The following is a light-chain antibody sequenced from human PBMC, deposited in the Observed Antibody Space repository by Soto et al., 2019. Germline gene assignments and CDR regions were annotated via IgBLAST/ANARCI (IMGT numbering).Light chain of an antibody. CDR1: QSISSTS. CDR2: GAS. V-gene: IGKV3D-20*01. CDR3: HHYGDSPPYN. J-gene: IGKJ2*01. Sequence: TVLTQFPAPLPSSLGERVTLSCADIQSISSTSIAWYQHKPGPAPRLLMYGASRGATGIPDRFSGSGSGTDFTLTISRLEPEDSAVYYCHHYGDSPPYNFGQGTKVDI.